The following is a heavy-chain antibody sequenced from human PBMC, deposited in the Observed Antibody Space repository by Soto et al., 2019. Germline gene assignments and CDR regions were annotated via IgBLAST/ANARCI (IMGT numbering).Heavy chain of an antibody. CDR2: IVVGGGNT. CDR3: AAERGFCSSPSCYMYYYGMDV. Sequence: ASVKVSCKASGFTFTSSAVQWVRQARGQRLEWIGWIVVGGGNTNYAQKFQERVTITRDMSTSTAYMELSSLRSEDTAVYYCAAERGFCSSPSCYMYYYGMDVWGQGTTVTVSS. J-gene: IGHJ6*02. CDR1: GFTFTSSA. V-gene: IGHV1-58*01. D-gene: IGHD2-2*02.